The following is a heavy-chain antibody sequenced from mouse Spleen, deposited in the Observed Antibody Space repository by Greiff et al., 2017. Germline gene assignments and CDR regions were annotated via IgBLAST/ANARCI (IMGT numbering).Heavy chain of an antibody. Sequence: QVQLQQSDAELVKPGASVKISCKVSGYTFTDHTIHWLKQRPEQGLEWIGYIYPRDGSTKYNEKFKGKATLTADKSSSTAYMQLNSLTSEDSAVYFCAREEDYYYGSRTIPYFDVWGAGTTVTVSS. V-gene: IGHV1-78*01. J-gene: IGHJ1*01. CDR1: GYTFTDHT. CDR2: IYPRDGST. D-gene: IGHD1-1*01. CDR3: AREEDYYYGSRTIPYFDV.